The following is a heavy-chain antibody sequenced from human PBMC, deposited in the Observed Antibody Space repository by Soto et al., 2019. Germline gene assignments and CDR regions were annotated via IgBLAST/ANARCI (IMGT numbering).Heavy chain of an antibody. CDR3: ARPLDYYYYAMDV. J-gene: IGHJ6*02. Sequence: QVQLVQSGGEVKKPGASVKVSCRASGYTFSSHGITWVRQAPGQGLEWVGWISAYNGDTYYGQNCQGRVTMTTDTSTSTAYMELRSLRYDDTAVYYCARPLDYYYYAMDVWGQGTTVTVSS. CDR1: GYTFSSHG. CDR2: ISAYNGDT. V-gene: IGHV1-18*01.